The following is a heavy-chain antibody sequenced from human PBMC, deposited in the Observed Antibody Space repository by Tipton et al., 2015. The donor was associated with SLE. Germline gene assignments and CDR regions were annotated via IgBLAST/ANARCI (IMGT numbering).Heavy chain of an antibody. Sequence: SLRLSCAASGFTFSTYWMHWVRQVPGKGLVWVSRINTDGSSTSYADSVKGRFTISRDNSKNTLYLQMNSLRAEDTAVYYCASYLYYGSGSLFYWGQGTLVTVSS. D-gene: IGHD3-10*01. V-gene: IGHV3-74*01. CDR2: INTDGSST. J-gene: IGHJ4*02. CDR3: ASYLYYGSGSLFY. CDR1: GFTFSTYW.